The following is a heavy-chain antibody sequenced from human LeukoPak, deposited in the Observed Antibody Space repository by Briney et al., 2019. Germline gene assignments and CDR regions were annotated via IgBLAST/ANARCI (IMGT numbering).Heavy chain of an antibody. J-gene: IGHJ4*02. CDR2: IYYSGST. D-gene: IGHD6-19*01. CDR1: GGSISSYY. V-gene: IGHV4-59*01. Sequence: PSETLSLTCTVSGGSISSYYWSWIRQPPGKGLEWIGYIYYSGSTNYNPSLKSRVTISVDTSKNQFSLKLSSVTAADTAVYYCARSLRPQWPDYWGQGTLVTVSS. CDR3: ARSLRPQWPDY.